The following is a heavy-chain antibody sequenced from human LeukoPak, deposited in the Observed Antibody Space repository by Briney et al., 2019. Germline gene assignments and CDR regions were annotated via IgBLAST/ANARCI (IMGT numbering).Heavy chain of an antibody. Sequence: SETLSLTCAVYGGSFSGYYWSWIRQPPGKGLEWIGEINHSGSTNYNPSLKSRVTISVDTSKNQFSLKLSSVTAADTAVYYCARGRRTILGVVIRPYFDYWGQGTLVTVSS. D-gene: IGHD3-3*01. J-gene: IGHJ4*02. CDR1: GGSFSGYY. CDR2: INHSGST. CDR3: ARGRRTILGVVIRPYFDY. V-gene: IGHV4-34*01.